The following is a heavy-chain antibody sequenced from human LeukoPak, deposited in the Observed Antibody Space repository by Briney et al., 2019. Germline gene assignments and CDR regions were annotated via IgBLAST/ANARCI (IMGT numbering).Heavy chain of an antibody. Sequence: GGSLRLSCAASEVSFSNYWMHWVRQAPGKGLVWVSRIKSDGSSTTYADSVKGRSTISRDNAKNTLYLQMSSLRVEDTAVYYCARETFIAAAGSHAFDFWGQGTMVTVSS. CDR2: IKSDGSST. V-gene: IGHV3-74*01. J-gene: IGHJ3*01. CDR3: ARETFIAAAGSHAFDF. D-gene: IGHD6-13*01. CDR1: EVSFSNYW.